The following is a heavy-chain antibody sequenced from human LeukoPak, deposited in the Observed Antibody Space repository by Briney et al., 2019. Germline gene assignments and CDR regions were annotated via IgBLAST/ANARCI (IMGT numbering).Heavy chain of an antibody. CDR3: ASPERDSSGWNWFDP. V-gene: IGHV3-48*03. J-gene: IGHJ5*02. D-gene: IGHD6-19*01. Sequence: GGSLRLSCAASGFFFSSYEMNWIRQAPGKGLEWVSYISSSGSTTYYADSVKGRFTISRDNAKNSLHLQMKSLRAEDTAVYYCASPERDSSGWNWFDPWGQGTLVTVSS. CDR2: ISSSGSTT. CDR1: GFFFSSYE.